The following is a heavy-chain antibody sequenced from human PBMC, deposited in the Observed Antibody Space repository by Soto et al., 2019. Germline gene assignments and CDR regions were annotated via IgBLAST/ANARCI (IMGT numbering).Heavy chain of an antibody. V-gene: IGHV3-30-3*01. D-gene: IGHD2-15*01. Sequence: GGSLRLSCAASGFTFSSYAMHWVRQAPGKGPEWVAVISYDGSNKYYADSVKGRFTISRDNSKNTLYLQMNSLRAEDTAVYYCARGRITDIVVVVAAVGFDYWGQGTLVTVSS. CDR2: ISYDGSNK. CDR1: GFTFSSYA. J-gene: IGHJ4*02. CDR3: ARGRITDIVVVVAAVGFDY.